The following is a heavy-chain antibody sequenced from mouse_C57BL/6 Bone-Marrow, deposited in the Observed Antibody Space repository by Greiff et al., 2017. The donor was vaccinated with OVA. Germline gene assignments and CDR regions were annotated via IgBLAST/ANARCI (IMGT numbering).Heavy chain of an antibody. Sequence: DVMLVESGEGLVKPGGSLKLSCAASGFTFSSYAMSWVRQTPEKRLEWVAYISSGGDYIYYADTVKGRFTISRDNARNTLYLQMSSLKSEDTAMYYCTRDRRQLRLDYWGQGTTLTVSS. CDR2: ISSGGDYI. J-gene: IGHJ2*01. V-gene: IGHV5-9-1*02. CDR3: TRDRRQLRLDY. D-gene: IGHD3-2*02. CDR1: GFTFSSYA.